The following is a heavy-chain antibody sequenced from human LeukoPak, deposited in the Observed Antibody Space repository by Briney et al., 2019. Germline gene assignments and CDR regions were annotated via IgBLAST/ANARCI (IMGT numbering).Heavy chain of an antibody. CDR1: GDSISCSGYY. CDR3: ARHRAYGSGSYSPYCFDY. V-gene: IGHV4-39*01. CDR2: IYYSGST. D-gene: IGHD3-10*01. J-gene: IGHJ4*02. Sequence: SETLSLTCTISGDSISCSGYYWVWIRQPPGKGLEWIGNIYYSGSTDYSPSLQSRVTISLDTSRNQFSLNLRSVTAADTAVYYCARHRAYGSGSYSPYCFDYWGQGTRVTVSS.